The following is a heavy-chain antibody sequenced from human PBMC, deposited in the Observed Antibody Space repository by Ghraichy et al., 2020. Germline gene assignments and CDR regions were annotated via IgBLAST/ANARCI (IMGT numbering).Heavy chain of an antibody. CDR3: ARPYYYGSD. D-gene: IGHD3-10*01. V-gene: IGHV4-39*01. CDR1: GGSMSSSSYY. Sequence: GSLRLSCTVSGGSMSSSSYYWGWIRQPPGKGLEWIGVIYNSGTTYYNTSLKSRVTISVDTSKNQFSLRLSSVTAADTAVYYCARPYYYGSDWGQGTLV. J-gene: IGHJ4*02. CDR2: IYNSGTT.